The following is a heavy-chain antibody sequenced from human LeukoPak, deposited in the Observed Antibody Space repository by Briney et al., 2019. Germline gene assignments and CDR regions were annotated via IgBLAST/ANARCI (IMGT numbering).Heavy chain of an antibody. Sequence: GGSVRLSCEPSGFIFSNYYMHWVRQAPGKGLVWVSHINGDGSTTGYADSVKGRFTISRDNAKNTLFLQMNSLRADDSAVYYCARGGVPYSFDFWGQGTLVTVSS. V-gene: IGHV3-74*01. J-gene: IGHJ4*02. CDR2: INGDGSTT. CDR3: ARGGVPYSFDF. D-gene: IGHD1-1*01. CDR1: GFIFSNYY.